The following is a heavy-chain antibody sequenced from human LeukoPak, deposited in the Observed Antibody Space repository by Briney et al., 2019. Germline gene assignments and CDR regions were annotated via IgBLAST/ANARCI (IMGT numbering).Heavy chain of an antibody. CDR1: GFTFTNYW. V-gene: IGHV3-74*01. CDR3: AKCGLSSTSCYIGMDV. J-gene: IGHJ6*02. Sequence: GGSLRLSCAASGFTFTNYWMHWVRQAPGIGLVWVSRLPPDELDIIYADSVKGRFTVSRDNAKNTVYLQMNNLRAEDTAVYYCAKCGLSSTSCYIGMDVWGQGTTVTVSS. D-gene: IGHD2-2*02. CDR2: LPPDELDI.